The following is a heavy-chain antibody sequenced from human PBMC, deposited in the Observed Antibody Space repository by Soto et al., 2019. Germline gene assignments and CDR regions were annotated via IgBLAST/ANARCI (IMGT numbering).Heavy chain of an antibody. CDR1: GGTFSSYA. Sequence: QVQLVQSGAEVKKPWSSVKVSCKASGGTFSSYAISWVRQAPGQGLEWMGGIIRIFSTANYVQKFLGRVTITSYETTSPAYMELSSLRSEDTAVYYFARDSPIARMDVWGQGTTVTVSS. D-gene: IGHD6-13*01. J-gene: IGHJ6*02. CDR2: IIRIFSTA. CDR3: ARDSPIARMDV. V-gene: IGHV1-69*01.